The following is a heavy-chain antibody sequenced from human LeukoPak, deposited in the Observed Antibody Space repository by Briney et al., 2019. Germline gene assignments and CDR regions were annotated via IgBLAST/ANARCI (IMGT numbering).Heavy chain of an antibody. CDR2: IGNDGPYY. J-gene: IGHJ4*02. D-gene: IGHD5-18*01. CDR1: GFTFSNFG. Sequence: GGSLRLSCTVSGFTFSNFGFHWVRQAPGKGLEWVAFIGNDGPYYHYADSVRGRFTISRDNSKNTVYLQMNSLRAEDTAVYYCAKDTSLVMGYSYGYSSPDYWGQGTLVTVSS. CDR3: AKDTSLVMGYSYGYSSPDY. V-gene: IGHV3-30*02.